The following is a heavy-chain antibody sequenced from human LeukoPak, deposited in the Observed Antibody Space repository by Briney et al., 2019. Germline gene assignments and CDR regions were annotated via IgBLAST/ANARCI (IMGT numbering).Heavy chain of an antibody. CDR1: GFTFMNYN. J-gene: IGHJ4*02. Sequence: PGGSLRLSCTASGFTFMNYNMDWVRQAPGKGLEWVSSISSYSDDIDYADSVKGRFTISRDNAKNSLYLEMTSLRADDTAIYYFARITVMVAAPFDYWGQGTLVTVSS. V-gene: IGHV3-21*01. CDR2: ISSYSDDI. CDR3: ARITVMVAAPFDY. D-gene: IGHD2-15*01.